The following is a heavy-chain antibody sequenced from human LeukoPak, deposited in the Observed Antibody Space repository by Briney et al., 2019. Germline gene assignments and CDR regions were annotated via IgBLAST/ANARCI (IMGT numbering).Heavy chain of an antibody. CDR1: GFTVSSNY. J-gene: IGHJ4*02. V-gene: IGHV3-53*05. Sequence: PGRSLRLSCAASGFTVSSNYMGWVRQAPGKGLEWVSILYSDGTTYYADSVKGRFTISRDNSKNTVYLQMNSLRSEDTAVYYCARWKIGRVAAAGTLDYFDHWGQGTLVTVSS. D-gene: IGHD6-13*01. CDR2: LYSDGTT. CDR3: ARWKIGRVAAAGTLDYFDH.